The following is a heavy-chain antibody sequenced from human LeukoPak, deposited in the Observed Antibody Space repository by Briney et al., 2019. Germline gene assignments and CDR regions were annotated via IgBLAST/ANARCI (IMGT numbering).Heavy chain of an antibody. CDR3: ARRGDCGGDCYSSFDY. CDR1: GGSISSGGYS. J-gene: IGHJ4*02. Sequence: NPSQTLSLTCAVSGGSISSGGYSWSWIRQPPGKGLEWIGYIYHSGSTYYNPSLKSRVTISVDRSKNQFSLKLSSVTAADTAVYYCARRGDCGGDCYSSFDYWGQGTLVTASS. V-gene: IGHV4-30-2*01. D-gene: IGHD2-21*02. CDR2: IYHSGST.